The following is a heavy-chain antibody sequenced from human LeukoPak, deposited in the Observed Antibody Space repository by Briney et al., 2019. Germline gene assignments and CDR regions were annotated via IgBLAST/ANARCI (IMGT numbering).Heavy chain of an antibody. CDR1: GGSISSGGYY. CDR2: IYYSGST. J-gene: IGHJ5*02. V-gene: IGHV4-31*03. CDR3: ARAETVTFWFDP. Sequence: PSGTLSLTCTVSGGSISSGGYYWSWIRQHPGKGLEWIGYIYYSGSTYYNPSLKSRVTISVDTSKNQFSLKLSSVTAADTAVYYCARAETVTFWFDPWGQGTLVTVSS. D-gene: IGHD4-17*01.